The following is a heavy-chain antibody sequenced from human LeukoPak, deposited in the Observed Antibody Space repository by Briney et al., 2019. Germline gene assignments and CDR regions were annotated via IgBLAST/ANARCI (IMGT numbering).Heavy chain of an antibody. D-gene: IGHD4-11*01. CDR3: ARGAVTANWFDP. CDR2: IIPIFGTA. Sequence: SVKVSCKASGGTFSSYAISWVRQAPGQGLEWMGGIIPIFGTANYAQKFQGGVTITTDESTSTAYMELSSLRSEDTAVYYCARGAVTANWFDPWGQGTLVTVSS. J-gene: IGHJ5*02. CDR1: GGTFSSYA. V-gene: IGHV1-69*05.